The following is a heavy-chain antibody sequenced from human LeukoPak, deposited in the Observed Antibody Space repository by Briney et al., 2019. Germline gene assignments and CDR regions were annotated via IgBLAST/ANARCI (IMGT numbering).Heavy chain of an antibody. V-gene: IGHV4-4*02. CDR3: AREGGTYRPLVY. J-gene: IGHJ4*02. Sequence: SGTLSLTCAVSVGSISSSNWWTWVRQPPGKGLEWIGEISLSGSTNYNPSLKSRVAISVDKSENHISLKLTSVTAAATAVYYCAREGGTYRPLVYSGQGTLVTVAS. CDR1: VGSISSSNW. CDR2: ISLSGST. D-gene: IGHD1-1*01.